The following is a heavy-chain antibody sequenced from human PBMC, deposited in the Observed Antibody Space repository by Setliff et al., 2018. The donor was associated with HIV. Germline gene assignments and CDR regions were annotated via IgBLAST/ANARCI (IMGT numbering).Heavy chain of an antibody. J-gene: IGHJ2*01. Sequence: SETLSLTCTAYGGSFSNYYWNWIRQPPGKGLEWIGEINHSGSTNCNPSLKSRVTISVDTSKNQFSLNLTSVTAADTAVYYCARGLPKKPSTVTNYWYFDLWGRGTLVTSPQ. V-gene: IGHV4-34*01. D-gene: IGHD4-17*01. CDR1: GGSFSNYY. CDR3: ARGLPKKPSTVTNYWYFDL. CDR2: INHSGST.